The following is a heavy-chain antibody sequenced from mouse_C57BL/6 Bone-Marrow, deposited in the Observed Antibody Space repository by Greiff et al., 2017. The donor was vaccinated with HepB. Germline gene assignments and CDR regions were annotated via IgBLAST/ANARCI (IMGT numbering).Heavy chain of an antibody. Sequence: QVQLKQCGAELAKPGASVKLSCKASGYTFTSYWMHWVKQRPGQGLEWIGYINPSSGYTKYNQKFKDKATLTADKSSSTAYMQRSSLTYEDSAVYYCARYSSGYNFFFAYWGQGTLVTVSA. CDR2: INPSSGYT. V-gene: IGHV1-7*01. J-gene: IGHJ3*01. D-gene: IGHD3-2*02. CDR3: ARYSSGYNFFFAY. CDR1: GYTFTSYW.